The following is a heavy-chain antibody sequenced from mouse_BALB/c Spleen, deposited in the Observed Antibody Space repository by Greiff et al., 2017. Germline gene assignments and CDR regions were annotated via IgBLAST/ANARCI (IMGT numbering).Heavy chain of an antibody. CDR2: ISSGGST. V-gene: IGHV5-6-5*01. CDR3: ARGNYYGSSRDWYFDV. Sequence: EVQGVESGGGLVKPGGSLKLSCAASGFTFSSYAMSWVRQTPEKRLEWVASISSGGSTYYPDSVKGRFTISRDNARNILYLQMSSLRSEDTAMYYCARGNYYGSSRDWYFDVWGAGTTVTVSS. D-gene: IGHD1-1*01. J-gene: IGHJ1*01. CDR1: GFTFSSYA.